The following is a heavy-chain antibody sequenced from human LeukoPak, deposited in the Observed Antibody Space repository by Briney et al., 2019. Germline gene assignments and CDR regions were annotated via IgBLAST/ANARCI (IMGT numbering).Heavy chain of an antibody. CDR3: AVGHYYHSSGYLFDS. Sequence: PSETLSLTCTVSGGSISTGDYYWSWIRQSPGKGLEWIGYIYHSGSTYYNPSLQSRVTMSVDTSKNQFSLKLSSVTAADPAVYYCAVGHYYHSSGYLFDSWGQGTLVTVSS. V-gene: IGHV4-30-4*02. CDR2: IYHSGST. D-gene: IGHD3-22*01. CDR1: GGSISTGDYY. J-gene: IGHJ4*02.